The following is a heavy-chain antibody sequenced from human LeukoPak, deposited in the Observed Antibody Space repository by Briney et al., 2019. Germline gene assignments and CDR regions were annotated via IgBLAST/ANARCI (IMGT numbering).Heavy chain of an antibody. J-gene: IGHJ3*02. V-gene: IGHV3-20*04. D-gene: IGHD3-10*01. CDR3: ARRFGELEPAFDT. CDR2: INWNGGRI. CDR1: GFTFDDYG. Sequence: GGSLRLSCAASGFTFDDYGMTWVRQAPGKGLEWVSGINWNGGRIDYAESVKGRFTISRDNTKNSLYLQMNSLRAEDTAFYYCARRFGELEPAFDTWGQGTMVTVSP.